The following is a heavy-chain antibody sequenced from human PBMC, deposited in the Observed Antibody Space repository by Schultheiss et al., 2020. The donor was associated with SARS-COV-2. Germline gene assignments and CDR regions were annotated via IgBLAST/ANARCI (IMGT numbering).Heavy chain of an antibody. CDR2: INHSGST. Sequence: SETLSLTCAVYGGSFSGYYWSWIRQPPGKGLEWIGEINHSGSTYYNPSLKSRVTISVDTSKNQFSLKLSSVTAADTAVYYCARHGSAAIRQGWFDPWGQGTLVTVSS. CDR3: ARHGSAAIRQGWFDP. V-gene: IGHV4-34*01. J-gene: IGHJ5*02. CDR1: GGSFSGYY. D-gene: IGHD2-2*01.